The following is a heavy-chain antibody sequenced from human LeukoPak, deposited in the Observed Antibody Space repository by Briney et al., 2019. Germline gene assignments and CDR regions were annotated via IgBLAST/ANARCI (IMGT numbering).Heavy chain of an antibody. V-gene: IGHV4-59*01. Sequence: KPSETLSLTCTVSGGSISSYYWSWIRQPPGKGLEWIGYIYYSGSTNYNPSLKSRVTISVDTSKNQFSLKLSSVTAADTAVYNCAALPFSSNWFDPWGQGTLVTVSS. CDR3: AALPFSSNWFDP. J-gene: IGHJ5*02. D-gene: IGHD2-15*01. CDR2: IYYSGST. CDR1: GGSISSYY.